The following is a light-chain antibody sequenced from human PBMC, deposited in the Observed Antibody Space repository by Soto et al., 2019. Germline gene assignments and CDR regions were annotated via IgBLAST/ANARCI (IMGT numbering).Light chain of an antibody. CDR2: EAS. J-gene: IGKJ1*01. CDR3: QQYNSYPWT. CDR1: QSISSW. V-gene: IGKV1-5*01. Sequence: DIQMTQSPSTLSASVGDRVTITCRASQSISSWLAWYQQKPGKAPKLLIYEASTLKSGVPSRFSGSGSGTEFILTISSLQPDDFATYYCQQYNSYPWTFGQGTKVDI.